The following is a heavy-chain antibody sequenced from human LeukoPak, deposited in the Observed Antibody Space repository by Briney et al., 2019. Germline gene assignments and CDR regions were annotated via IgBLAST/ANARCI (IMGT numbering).Heavy chain of an antibody. CDR3: AGLTYYYDSSGYP. V-gene: IGHV4-59*01. CDR1: GGSISSYY. J-gene: IGHJ5*02. CDR2: IYYSGST. Sequence: KPSETLSLTCTVSGGSISSYYWSWIRQPPGKGLEWIGYIYYSGSTNYNPSLKSRVTISVDTSKNQFSLKLSSVTAADTPVYYCAGLTYYYDSSGYPWGQGTLVTVSS. D-gene: IGHD3-22*01.